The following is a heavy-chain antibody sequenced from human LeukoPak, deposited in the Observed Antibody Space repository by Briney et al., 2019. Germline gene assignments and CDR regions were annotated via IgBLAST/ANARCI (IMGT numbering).Heavy chain of an antibody. CDR1: GGSISSSSYY. CDR2: IYYSGST. V-gene: IGHV4-39*07. D-gene: IGHD7-27*01. J-gene: IGHJ4*02. CDR3: ARVQGLLSGDVRYFDY. Sequence: SETLSLTCTVSGGSISSSSYYWGWIRQPPGKGLEWIGSIYYSGSTYYNPSLKSRVTISVDTSKNQFSLKLSSVTAADTAVYYCARVQGLLSGDVRYFDYWGQGTLVTVSS.